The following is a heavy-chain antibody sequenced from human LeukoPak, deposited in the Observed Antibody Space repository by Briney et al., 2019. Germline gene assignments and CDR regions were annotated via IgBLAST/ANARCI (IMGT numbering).Heavy chain of an antibody. CDR1: GGSISSSSYY. D-gene: IGHD2-15*01. V-gene: IGHV4-39*01. J-gene: IGHJ3*02. CDR3: ARVVGYCSGLCRDAFDI. CDR2: IYYSGST. Sequence: SETLSLTCTVSGGSISSSSYYWGWIRQPPGKGLEWIGSIYYSGSTYYNPSLKSRVTISVDTSKNQFSLKLSSVTAADTAVYYCARVVGYCSGLCRDAFDIWGQGTLVAVSS.